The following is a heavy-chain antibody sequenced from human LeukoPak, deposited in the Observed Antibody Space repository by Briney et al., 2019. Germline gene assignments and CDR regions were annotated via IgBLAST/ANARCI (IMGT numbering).Heavy chain of an antibody. Sequence: GGSLRLSCAASGFTFSSYEMNWVRQAPGKGLEWVSYISSSGSTIYYADSVKGRFTISRDNAKNSLYLQMNSLRAEDTAVYYCARAAGFYSSSWPDYWGQGTLVTVSS. CDR1: GFTFSSYE. CDR3: ARAAGFYSSSWPDY. V-gene: IGHV3-48*03. D-gene: IGHD6-13*01. J-gene: IGHJ4*02. CDR2: ISSSGSTI.